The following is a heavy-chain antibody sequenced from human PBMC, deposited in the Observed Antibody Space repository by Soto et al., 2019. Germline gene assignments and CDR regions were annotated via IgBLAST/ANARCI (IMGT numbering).Heavy chain of an antibody. D-gene: IGHD4-17*01. CDR3: ARDRPYGDPNWFDP. Sequence: QVQLVESGGGVVQPGGSLSLSCATSGFTFTSFTMHWVRQAPGKGRGWIAVMSYDGARTDYADAVKGRFTISRDTSKNTLYLQMNNLSPDDTAMYYCARDRPYGDPNWFDPWGQGTLVTVSS. V-gene: IGHV3-30-3*01. CDR2: MSYDGART. J-gene: IGHJ5*02. CDR1: GFTFTSFT.